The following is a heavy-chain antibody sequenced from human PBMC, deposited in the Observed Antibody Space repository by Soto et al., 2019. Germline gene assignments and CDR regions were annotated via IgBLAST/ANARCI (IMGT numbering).Heavy chain of an antibody. CDR3: ARDRYSSSWFKGYWFDP. CDR2: INHSGST. D-gene: IGHD6-13*01. CDR1: GGSFSGYY. J-gene: IGHJ5*02. Sequence: ETLSLTCAVYGGSFSGYYWSWIRQPPGKGLEWIGEINHSGSTNYNPSLKSRVTISVDTSKNQFSLKLSSVTAADTAVYYCARDRYSSSWFKGYWFDPWGQGTLVTASS. V-gene: IGHV4-34*01.